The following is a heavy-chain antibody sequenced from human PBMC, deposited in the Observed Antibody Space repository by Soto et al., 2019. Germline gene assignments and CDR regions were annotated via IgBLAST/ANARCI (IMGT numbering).Heavy chain of an antibody. CDR1: GFTFSSYS. V-gene: IGHV3-48*02. D-gene: IGHD3-22*01. CDR3: ARDAPTMIVVVNYGMDV. CDR2: ISSSSSTI. Sequence: GGSLRLSCAASGFTFSSYSMNWVRQAPGKGLEWVSYISSSSSTIYYADSVKGRFTISRDNAKNSLYLQMNSLRDEDTAVYYCARDAPTMIVVVNYGMDVWGQGTTVTVSS. J-gene: IGHJ6*02.